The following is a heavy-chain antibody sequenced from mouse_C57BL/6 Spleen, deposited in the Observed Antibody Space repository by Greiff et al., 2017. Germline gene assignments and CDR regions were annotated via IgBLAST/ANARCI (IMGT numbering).Heavy chain of an antibody. CDR3: ARDSEVMDY. Sequence: EVHLVESGGGLVKPGGSLKLSCAASGFTFSSYAMSWVRQTPEKRLEWVATISDGGSYTYYPDNVKGRFTISRDNAKNNLYLQMSHLKSEDTAMYYCARDSEVMDYWGQGTSVTVSS. CDR1: GFTFSSYA. J-gene: IGHJ4*01. V-gene: IGHV5-4*01. CDR2: ISDGGSYT.